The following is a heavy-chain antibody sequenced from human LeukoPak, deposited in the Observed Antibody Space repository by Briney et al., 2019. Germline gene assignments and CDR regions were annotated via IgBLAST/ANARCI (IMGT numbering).Heavy chain of an antibody. J-gene: IGHJ4*02. CDR2: IYYSGST. Sequence: SETLSLTCTVSGGSISSSSYYWGWIRQPPGKGLEWIGSIYYSGSTYYNPSLKSRVTISVDTSKNQFSLKLSSVTAADTAVYYCARAPSNAHFDYWGQGTLVTVSS. D-gene: IGHD3-3*02. CDR1: GGSISSSSYY. CDR3: ARAPSNAHFDY. V-gene: IGHV4-39*01.